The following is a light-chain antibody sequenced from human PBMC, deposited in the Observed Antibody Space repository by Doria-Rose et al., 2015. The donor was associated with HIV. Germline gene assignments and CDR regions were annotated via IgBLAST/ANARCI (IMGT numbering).Light chain of an antibody. V-gene: IGKV3-15*01. CDR1: QSVSTD. CDR2: GAS. J-gene: IGKJ5*01. CDR3: HQYNNWPT. Sequence: TQSPETLSVSPGESATLSCRASQSVSTDLAWYQHKPGQAPRLLIWGASTRATGIPARFSGSGSGTGFTLTVSSLQSEDFAIYFCHQYNNWPTFGQGTRRDIK.